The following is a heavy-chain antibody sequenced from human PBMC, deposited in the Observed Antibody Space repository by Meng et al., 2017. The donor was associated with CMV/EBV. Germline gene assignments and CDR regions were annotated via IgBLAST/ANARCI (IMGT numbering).Heavy chain of an antibody. CDR2: IYWNDDK. CDR3: AHSRSDYYDSSGYYYFGY. V-gene: IGHV2-5*01. Sequence: SGPTLVKPTQTLTLTCTFSGFSLSTSGLGVGWIRQPPGKALEWLALIYWNDDKRYSPSLKSRLTITKDTSKTQVVLTMTNMDPVDTATYYCAHSRSDYYDSSGYYYFGYWGQGTLVTVSS. CDR1: GFSLSTSGLG. D-gene: IGHD3-22*01. J-gene: IGHJ4*02.